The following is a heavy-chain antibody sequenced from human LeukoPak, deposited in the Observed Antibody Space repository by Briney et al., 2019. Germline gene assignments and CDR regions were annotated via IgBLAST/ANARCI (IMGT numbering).Heavy chain of an antibody. CDR1: GGSISSSSYY. CDR3: KVFSVRGVTNYGMDV. CDR2: IYYSGST. V-gene: IGHV4-39*07. Sequence: SETLSLTCTVSGGSISSSSYYWGWIRQPPGKGLEWIGGIYYSGSTYYNPSLKSRVTISVDTSKNQFSLKLSSVTAADTAVYYCKVFSVRGVTNYGMDVWGQGTTVTVSS. D-gene: IGHD3-10*01. J-gene: IGHJ6*02.